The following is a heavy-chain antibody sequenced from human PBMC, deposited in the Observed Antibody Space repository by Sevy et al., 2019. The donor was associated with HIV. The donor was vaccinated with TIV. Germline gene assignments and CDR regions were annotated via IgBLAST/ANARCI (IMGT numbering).Heavy chain of an antibody. CDR3: ARDLFSGGNAVYGY. CDR1: GLIFSDYY. Sequence: GGSLRLSCAASGLIFSDYYMGWVRQAPGKGLEWVADISSGNTYTNYADSVKGRFTISRDNAENSLYLQMNSVRAEDTAVYYCARDLFSGGNAVYGYWGQGTLVTVSS. V-gene: IGHV3-11*06. CDR2: ISSGNTYT. J-gene: IGHJ4*02. D-gene: IGHD2-15*01.